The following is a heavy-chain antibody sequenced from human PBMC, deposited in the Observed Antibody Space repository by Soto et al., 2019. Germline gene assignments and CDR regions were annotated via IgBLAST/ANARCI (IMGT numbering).Heavy chain of an antibody. CDR3: ARRPGPLYCSGGSCYNSWFGP. D-gene: IGHD2-15*01. J-gene: IGHJ5*02. CDR1: GGSFSGYY. CDR2: INHSGST. Sequence: SETLSLTCAVYGGSFSGYYWSWIRQPPGKGLEWIGEINHSGSTNYNPSLKSRVTISVDTSKNQFSLKLSSVTAADTAVYYCARRPGPLYCSGGSCYNSWFGPWGQGTLVTAPQ. V-gene: IGHV4-34*01.